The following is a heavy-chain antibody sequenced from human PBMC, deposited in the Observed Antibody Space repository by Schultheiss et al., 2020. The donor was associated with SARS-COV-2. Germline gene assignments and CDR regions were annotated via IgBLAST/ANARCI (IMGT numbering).Heavy chain of an antibody. Sequence: SQTLSLTCTVSGGSISSGGYYWSWIRQPPGKGLEWIGRIYTSGSTNYNPSLKSRVTISVDTSKNQFSLKLSSVTAADTAVYYCARSSSTTRSSWFDPWGQGTLVTVSS. D-gene: IGHD2-2*01. CDR2: IYTSGST. CDR1: GGSISSGGYY. CDR3: ARSSSTTRSSWFDP. V-gene: IGHV4-61*02. J-gene: IGHJ5*02.